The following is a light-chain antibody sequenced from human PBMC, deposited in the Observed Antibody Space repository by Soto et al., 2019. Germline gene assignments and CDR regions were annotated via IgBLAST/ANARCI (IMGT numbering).Light chain of an antibody. J-gene: IGKJ1*01. CDR1: QSVLYTSNNKNY. CDR2: WAS. V-gene: IGKV4-1*01. Sequence: DIVMTQSPDSLAVSLGERATINCKSSQSVLYTSNNKNYLAWYQQKPGQPPKLLIYWASTRESGVPDRFSGSGSGTDFTLTISSLQAEDVAVYYCQQYYSNSSTFGQGTKVDLK. CDR3: QQYYSNSST.